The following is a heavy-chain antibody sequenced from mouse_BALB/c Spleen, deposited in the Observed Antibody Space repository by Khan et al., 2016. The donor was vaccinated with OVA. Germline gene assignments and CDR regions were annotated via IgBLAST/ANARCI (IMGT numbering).Heavy chain of an antibody. CDR3: ARGNYYGSTSWFGY. J-gene: IGHJ3*01. D-gene: IGHD1-1*01. V-gene: IGHV1-9*01. CDR2: ILPGSNST. Sequence: VQLVESGAELMQPGASVKISCKPTGYTFSSYGIEWVKQWPGHGLEWIGEILPGSNSTNYTDGFKGKDTITVDTSSITAYMQLSSLTSEDSAIYYCARGNYYGSTSWFGYWGQGTLVTVSA. CDR1: GYTFSSYG.